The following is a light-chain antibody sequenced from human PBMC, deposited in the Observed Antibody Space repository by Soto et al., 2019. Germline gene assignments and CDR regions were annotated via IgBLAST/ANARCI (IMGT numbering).Light chain of an antibody. CDR3: QHRNSWPLT. CDR2: DAS. CDR1: QSISSY. Sequence: EIVLTQSPATLSLSPGERATLSCRASQSISSYSAWYQQKPGQAPRLLIYDASNRATGIPARFSGSGSGTDFTLTISSLEPEDVAVYYCQHRNSWPLTFGGGTKVEIK. J-gene: IGKJ4*01. V-gene: IGKV3-11*01.